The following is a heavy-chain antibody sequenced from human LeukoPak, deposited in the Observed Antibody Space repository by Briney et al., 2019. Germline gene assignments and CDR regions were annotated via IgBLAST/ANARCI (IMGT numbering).Heavy chain of an antibody. V-gene: IGHV1-8*03. D-gene: IGHD2-2*01. CDR1: GYTFTSYD. J-gene: IGHJ6*03. CDR3: ARVTVGYCSSTSCSPLGYYMDV. Sequence: ASVKVSCKASGYTFTSYDINWVRQATGQGLEWMGWMNPNSGNTGYAQKFQGRVTITRNTSISTAYMELSSLRSEDTAVYYCARVTVGYCSSTSCSPLGYYMDVWGKGTTVTVSS. CDR2: MNPNSGNT.